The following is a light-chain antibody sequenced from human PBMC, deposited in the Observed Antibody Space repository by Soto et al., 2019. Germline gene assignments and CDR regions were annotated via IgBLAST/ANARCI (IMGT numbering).Light chain of an antibody. V-gene: IGKV1-8*01. J-gene: IGKJ4*01. CDR1: QGISSY. CDR2: AAS. CDR3: QQYYSYLALT. Sequence: AIRMTQSPSSFSASTGDRVTITCRASQGISSYLAWYQQKPGKAPKLLTYAASTLQSGVPSRFSGSGSGTDFTLTISCLQSGDFATYCCQQYYSYLALTFGGGTKVEIK.